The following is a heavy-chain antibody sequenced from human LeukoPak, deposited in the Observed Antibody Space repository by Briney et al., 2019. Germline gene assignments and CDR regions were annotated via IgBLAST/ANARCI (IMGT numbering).Heavy chain of an antibody. J-gene: IGHJ6*03. CDR1: GYTFTSYG. CDR3: ARDWGYSSGWYGYYYYYMDV. D-gene: IGHD6-19*01. V-gene: IGHV1-18*01. CDR2: ISAYNGNT. Sequence: ASVKVSCKASGYTFTSYGISWVRQAPGQGLEWMGWISAYNGNTNYAQKLQGRVTMTTDTSTSTAYMELRSLRSDDTAVYHCARDWGYSSGWYGYYYYYMDVWGKGTTVTVSS.